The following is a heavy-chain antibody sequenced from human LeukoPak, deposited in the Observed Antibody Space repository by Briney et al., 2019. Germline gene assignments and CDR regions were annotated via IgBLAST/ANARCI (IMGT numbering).Heavy chain of an antibody. CDR2: IYYSGST. CDR1: GGSISSSSYY. Sequence: SETLSLTCTVSGGSISSSSYYWGWIRQPPGKGLEWIGSIYYSGSTYCNPSLKSRVTISVDTSKNQFSLKLSSVTAADTAVYYCARYQYSSGSTRSNHDAFDIWGQGTMVTVSS. CDR3: ARYQYSSGSTRSNHDAFDI. D-gene: IGHD6-19*01. V-gene: IGHV4-39*01. J-gene: IGHJ3*02.